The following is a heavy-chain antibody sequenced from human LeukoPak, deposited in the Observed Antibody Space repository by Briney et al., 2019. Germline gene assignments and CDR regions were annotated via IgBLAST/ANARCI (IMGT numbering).Heavy chain of an antibody. CDR3: ARASGSNDAFDI. CDR1: GGSFSGYY. Sequence: SETLSLTCAVYGGSFSGYYWSWIRQPPGKGLEWIGEINHSGSTNYNPSLKSRVTISVDTSKNQFSLKLSSVTAADTAVYYCARASGSNDAFDIWGQGTMVTVSS. J-gene: IGHJ3*02. CDR2: INHSGST. D-gene: IGHD3-10*01. V-gene: IGHV4-34*01.